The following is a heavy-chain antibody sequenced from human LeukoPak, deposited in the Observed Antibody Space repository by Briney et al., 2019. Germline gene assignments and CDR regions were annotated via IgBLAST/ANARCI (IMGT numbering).Heavy chain of an antibody. CDR3: PRDAVSTTTAGGIDY. CDR1: GYTFTNYG. CDR2: ISAYSGYT. J-gene: IGHJ4*02. D-gene: IGHD5/OR15-5a*01. Sequence: GPSVKVSCKASGYTFTNYGISWVRQAPGQGLEWMGWISAYSGYTHYAQKIQGRVTVTTEASTSTAYMELRSLTSYDTAVYYCPRDAVSTTTAGGIDYWGQGTLVTVSS. V-gene: IGHV1-18*01.